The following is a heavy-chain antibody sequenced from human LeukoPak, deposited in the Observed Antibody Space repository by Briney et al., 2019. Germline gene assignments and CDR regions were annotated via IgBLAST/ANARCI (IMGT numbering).Heavy chain of an antibody. CDR2: IYSGGST. CDR1: EFSVGSNY. CDR3: AELGITMIGGV. V-gene: IGHV3-66*01. D-gene: IGHD3-10*02. Sequence: PGGSLRLSCAASEFSVGSNYMTWVRQAPGKGLEWVSLIYSGGSTYYADSVKGRFTISRDNAENSLYLQMNSLRAEDTAVYYCAELGITMIGGVWGKGTTVTISS. J-gene: IGHJ6*04.